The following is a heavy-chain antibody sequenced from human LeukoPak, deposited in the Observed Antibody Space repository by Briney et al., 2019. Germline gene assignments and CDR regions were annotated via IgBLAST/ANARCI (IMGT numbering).Heavy chain of an antibody. CDR2: INPNSGGT. CDR1: GYTFTGYY. CDR3: AREPLYGSGSYFFDF. Sequence: GASVKVSCKASGYTFTGYYMHWVRQAPGQGLEWMGWINPNSGGTNYAQKFQGRVTMTRDTSISTVYMELSRLRSDDKAVYYCAREPLYGSGSYFFDFWGQGTLVTVSS. D-gene: IGHD3-10*01. J-gene: IGHJ4*02. V-gene: IGHV1-2*02.